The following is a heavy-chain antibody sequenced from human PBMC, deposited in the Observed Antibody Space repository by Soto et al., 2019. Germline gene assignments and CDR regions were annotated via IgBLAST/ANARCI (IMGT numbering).Heavy chain of an antibody. V-gene: IGHV3-21*01. D-gene: IGHD3-22*01. Sequence: GGSLRLSCAASGFTFSGFSMNWVRQAPGKGLEWVSSVTSSPSSMFYADSVKGRFTISRDDAKDSLFLQMNSLRADDTAVYYCAREADFASSGYVLDYWGLGTLVTVS. J-gene: IGHJ4*02. CDR3: AREADFASSGYVLDY. CDR2: VTSSPSSM. CDR1: GFTFSGFS.